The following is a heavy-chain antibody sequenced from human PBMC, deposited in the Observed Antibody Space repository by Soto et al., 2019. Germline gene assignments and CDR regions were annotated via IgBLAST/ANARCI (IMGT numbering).Heavy chain of an antibody. CDR3: AKYISHSSGGRLLGIDS. CDR1: GFTFDDYT. V-gene: IGHV3-43*01. J-gene: IGHJ4*02. Sequence: GGSLRLSCAASGFTFDDYTMHWVRQAPGKGLEWVSLISWDGGSTYYAESVKGRFTISSDNSKNSLYLQMNSLRTWDTALYYCAKYISHSSGGRLLGIDSWGQGTPVTVSS. CDR2: ISWDGGST. D-gene: IGHD6-19*01.